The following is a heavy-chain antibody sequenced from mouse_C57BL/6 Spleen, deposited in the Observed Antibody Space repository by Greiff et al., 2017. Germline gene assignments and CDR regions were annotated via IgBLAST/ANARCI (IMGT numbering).Heavy chain of an antibody. D-gene: IGHD3-3*01. J-gene: IGHJ4*01. CDR3: ARTRAWKGLYARDY. CDR2: INPNYGTT. V-gene: IGHV1-39*01. Sequence: VQLQQSGPELVKPGASVKISCKASGYSFTDYTMNWVKQSHGKSLEWIGVINPNYGTTSYNQKFKGKATLTVDESSSTAYMQLNSLTSEDSAVYYSARTRAWKGLYARDYWGQGTSVTVSS. CDR1: GYSFTDYT.